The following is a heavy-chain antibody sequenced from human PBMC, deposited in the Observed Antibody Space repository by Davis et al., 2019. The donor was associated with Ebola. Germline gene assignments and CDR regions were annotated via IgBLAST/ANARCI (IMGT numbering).Heavy chain of an antibody. D-gene: IGHD1-1*01. CDR2: IRSKAYGGTT. CDR3: TRGGTEEDY. J-gene: IGHJ4*02. V-gene: IGHV3-49*04. CDR1: GFTFGDYA. Sequence: GGSLRLSCTASGFTFGDYAMNWVRQAPGKGLEWVGFIRSKAYGGTTEYAASVKGRFTISRDDSKSIAYLQMNSLKTEDTAVYYCTRGGTEEDYWGQGTLVTVSS.